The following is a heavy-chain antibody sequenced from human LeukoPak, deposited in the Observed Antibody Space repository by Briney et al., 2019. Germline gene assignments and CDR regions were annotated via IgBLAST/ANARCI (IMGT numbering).Heavy chain of an antibody. Sequence: GGSLRLSCAASGFTFSSSGMHWVRQAPGKGLEWVSVISYDGSNKFYADSVKGRFTISRDNSKNTLYLQMNSLGAEDTAVYYCAKQVLEWPRRAYFDYWGQGTLVTVSS. J-gene: IGHJ4*02. CDR2: ISYDGSNK. V-gene: IGHV3-30*18. CDR1: GFTFSSSG. D-gene: IGHD3-3*01. CDR3: AKQVLEWPRRAYFDY.